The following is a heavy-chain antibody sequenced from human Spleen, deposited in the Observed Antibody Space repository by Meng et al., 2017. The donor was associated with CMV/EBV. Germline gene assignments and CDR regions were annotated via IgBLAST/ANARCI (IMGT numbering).Heavy chain of an antibody. CDR2: IWYDGSSK. D-gene: IGHD5-18*01. V-gene: IGHV3-33*01. Sequence: GFSFNSYGMHWVRQAPGKGLEWVALIWYDGSSKNYADSVKGRFTISRDNSKNTLYLQMDSLRAEDTAVYYCARDRWARGYTYNYGDYWGQGTLVTVSS. CDR3: ARDRWARGYTYNYGDY. J-gene: IGHJ4*02. CDR1: GFSFNSYG.